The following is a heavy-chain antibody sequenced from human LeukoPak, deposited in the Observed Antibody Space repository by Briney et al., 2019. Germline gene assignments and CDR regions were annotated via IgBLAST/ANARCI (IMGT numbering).Heavy chain of an antibody. D-gene: IGHD2-2*01. V-gene: IGHV4-4*07. CDR2: IYSSGDT. J-gene: IGHJ4*02. CDR3: ARDRGSFSRYGIDY. CDR1: GGSINSYY. Sequence: PSETLSLTCTVSGGSINSYYWSWIRQPAGKGLERVGRIYSSGDTNYNPSLKSRVTMSVDTSKSQFSLNLNSVTAADTAVYYCARDRGSFSRYGIDYWGQGTLVTVSS.